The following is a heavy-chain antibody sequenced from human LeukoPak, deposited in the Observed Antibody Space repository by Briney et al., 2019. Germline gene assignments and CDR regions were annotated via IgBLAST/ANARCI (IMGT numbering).Heavy chain of an antibody. CDR2: IYAGDSDT. J-gene: IGHJ4*02. CDR1: GYKFSNYW. CDR3: ARVNSLYTLMSDY. D-gene: IGHD6-13*01. Sequence: GESLKISCKGSGYKFSNYWIGWVRQMPGKGLEWMGIIYAGDSDTRYIPSFQDQVIISADKSVSTAYLEWTSLKDSDTATYYCARVNSLYTLMSDYWGQGTLVTVSS. V-gene: IGHV5-51*01.